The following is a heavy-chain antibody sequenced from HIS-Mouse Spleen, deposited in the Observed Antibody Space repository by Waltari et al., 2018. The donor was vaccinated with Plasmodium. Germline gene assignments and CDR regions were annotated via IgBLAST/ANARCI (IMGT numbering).Heavy chain of an antibody. Sequence: EVQLVDSGGGLVQPGGSLRLSWAASVFTFSSYWMSWVRQAPGKGLEWVANIKQDGSEKYYVDSVKGRFTISRDNAKNSLYLQMNSLRAEDTAVYYCASSWYWYFDLWGRGTLVTVSS. CDR2: IKQDGSEK. D-gene: IGHD6-13*01. CDR1: VFTFSSYW. V-gene: IGHV3-7*01. J-gene: IGHJ2*01. CDR3: ASSWYWYFDL.